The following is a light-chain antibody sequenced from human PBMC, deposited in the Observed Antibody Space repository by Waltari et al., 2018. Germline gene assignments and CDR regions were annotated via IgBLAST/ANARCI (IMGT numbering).Light chain of an antibody. J-gene: IGLJ1*01. CDR3: SSYTSSSTRV. Sequence: QSTLTQPASVSGSPGQSITISCTGTSSDAGGHNNVSWYQQHPGKAPKLVIYDVSSRPSGVSNRFSGSKSGNTASLTIYGLQAEDEADYYCSSYTSSSTRVFGTGTRVTVL. CDR2: DVS. V-gene: IGLV2-14*03. CDR1: SSDAGGHNN.